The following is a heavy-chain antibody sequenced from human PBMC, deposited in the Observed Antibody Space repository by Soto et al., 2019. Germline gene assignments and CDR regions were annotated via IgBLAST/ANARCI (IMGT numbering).Heavy chain of an antibody. CDR3: ARVTYYYDSSGSITGAEYFQH. V-gene: IGHV4-59*01. CDR2: IYYSGST. D-gene: IGHD3-22*01. CDR1: GGSISSYY. Sequence: SDTLSLTCTVSGGSISSYYWSWIRQPPGKGLEWIGYIYYSGSTNYNPSLKSRVTISVDTSKNQFSLKLSSVTAADTAVYYCARVTYYYDSSGSITGAEYFQHWGQGTLVTVS. J-gene: IGHJ1*01.